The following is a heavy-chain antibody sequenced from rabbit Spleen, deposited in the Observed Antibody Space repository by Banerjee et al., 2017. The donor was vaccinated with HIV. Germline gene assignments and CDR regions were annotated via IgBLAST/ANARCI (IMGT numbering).Heavy chain of an antibody. J-gene: IGHJ6*01. D-gene: IGHD1-1*01. CDR3: ARGAISSFSSYGMDL. Sequence: QSLEESGGDVVKPGASLTLTCLASGVSFSGDSYMSWFRQDPGKGLEWIVCIDTGSSGFTYFANWAKGRFTISKTSSTTVTLQMTSLTAADTATYFCARGAISSFSSYGMDLWGQGTLVTVS. CDR2: IDTGSSGFT. CDR1: GVSFSGDSY. V-gene: IGHV1S40*01.